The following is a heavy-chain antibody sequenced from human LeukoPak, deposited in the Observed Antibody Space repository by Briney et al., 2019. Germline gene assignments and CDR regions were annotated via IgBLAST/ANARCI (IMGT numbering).Heavy chain of an antibody. CDR3: AVGRRTDFDY. J-gene: IGHJ4*02. CDR1: GYTFTDYY. CDR2: INPNSGGT. V-gene: IGHV1-2*02. Sequence: RASVKVPCKASGYTFTDYYIHWVRQAPGQGLEWMGWINPNSGGTNYAQNFQGRVTMTRDTYITTAYMDLSRLRLDDTAVYYCAVGRRTDFDYWGQGTLGTVSS. D-gene: IGHD1-26*01.